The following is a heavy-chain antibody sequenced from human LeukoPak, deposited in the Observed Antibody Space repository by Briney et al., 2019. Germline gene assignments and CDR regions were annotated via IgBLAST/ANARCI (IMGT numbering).Heavy chain of an antibody. J-gene: IGHJ5*02. Sequence: SETLSLTCTVSGGSISSSSYYWGWIRQPPGKGLEWIGSIYYSGSTYYNPSLKSRVTISVDTSKNQFSLKLSSVTAADTAVYYCARMSCSSISCYMGWFDPWGQGTLVTVSS. CDR1: GGSISSSSYY. V-gene: IGHV4-39*07. CDR2: IYYSGST. D-gene: IGHD2-2*02. CDR3: ARMSCSSISCYMGWFDP.